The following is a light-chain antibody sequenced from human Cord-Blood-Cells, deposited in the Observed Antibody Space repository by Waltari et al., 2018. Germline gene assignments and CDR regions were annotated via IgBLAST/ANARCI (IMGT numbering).Light chain of an antibody. V-gene: IGLV2-14*03. J-gene: IGLJ3*02. CDR3: SSYTSSSTLHWV. Sequence: QSALTQPASVSGSPGQSITISCTGTSSDLGGYNYVSWYQQHPGKAPKLMIYDVSNRPSGVSNRFSGSKSGNTASLTISGLQAEDEADYYCSSYTSSSTLHWVFGGGTKLTVL. CDR1: SSDLGGYNY. CDR2: DVS.